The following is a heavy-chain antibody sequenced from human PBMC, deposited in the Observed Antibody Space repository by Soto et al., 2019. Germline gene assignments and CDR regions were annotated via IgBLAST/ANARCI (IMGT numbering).Heavy chain of an antibody. CDR2: INAGNGDT. J-gene: IGHJ5*02. Sequence: VKVSCKASGYTFTNYAIHWVRQAPGQRLEWMGWINAGNGDTKYSQNFQGRVTISRDTSASTAYMELSSLTSEDTAVYYCARDPLQVPAATFGWFDPWGQGTLVTVSS. D-gene: IGHD2-2*01. V-gene: IGHV1-3*01. CDR3: ARDPLQVPAATFGWFDP. CDR1: GYTFTNYA.